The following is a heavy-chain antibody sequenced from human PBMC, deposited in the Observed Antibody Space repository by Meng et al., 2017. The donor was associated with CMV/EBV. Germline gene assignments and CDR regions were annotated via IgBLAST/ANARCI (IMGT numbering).Heavy chain of an antibody. J-gene: IGHJ4*02. CDR1: GFTFSSYA. CDR3: ARGYSSSSLSGY. CDR2: ISYDGSNK. Sequence: SLKISCAASGFTFSSYAMHWVRQAPGKGLEWVAVISYDGSNKYYADSVKGRFTISRDNSKNTLYLQMNSLRAEDTAVYYCARGYSSSSLSGYWGQGTLVTVSS. D-gene: IGHD6-6*01. V-gene: IGHV3-30-3*01.